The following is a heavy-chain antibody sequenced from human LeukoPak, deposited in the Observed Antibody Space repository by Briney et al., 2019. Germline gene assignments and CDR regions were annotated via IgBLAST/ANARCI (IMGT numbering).Heavy chain of an antibody. V-gene: IGHV4-38-2*01. CDR2: IYHSGST. D-gene: IGHD3-3*01. CDR1: GYSISSGYY. J-gene: IGHJ4*02. Sequence: PSETLSLTCAVSGYSISSGYYWGWIRQPPGKGLEWIGSIYHSGSTYYNPSLKSRVTISVDTSKNQFSLKLSSVTAADTAVYYCARFCDFWSGLIDYWGQGTLVTVSS. CDR3: ARFCDFWSGLIDY.